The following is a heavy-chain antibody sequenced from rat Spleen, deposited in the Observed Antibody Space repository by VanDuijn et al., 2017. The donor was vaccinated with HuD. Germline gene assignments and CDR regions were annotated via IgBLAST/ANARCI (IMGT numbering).Heavy chain of an antibody. Sequence: EVQLVESGGGLVQPGRSLKLSCVASRFTFSNSAMAWVRPAPTKGLEWVASISVGGGDTYYRDSVKGRFTVSRDNAKNTLYLQMDSLRSEDTATYYCARRYYSGFDYWGQGVMVTVSS. J-gene: IGHJ2*01. V-gene: IGHV5S13*01. CDR2: ISVGGGDT. CDR3: ARRYYSGFDY. D-gene: IGHD1-1*01. CDR1: RFTFSNSA.